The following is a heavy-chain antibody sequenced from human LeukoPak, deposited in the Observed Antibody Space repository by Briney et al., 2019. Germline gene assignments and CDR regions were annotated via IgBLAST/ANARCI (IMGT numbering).Heavy chain of an antibody. D-gene: IGHD6-19*01. J-gene: IGHJ4*02. Sequence: SETLSLTCTVSGGSVGGFYWTWIPQPPGGGIQGIGFIFSSGGTNYNPSLKSRVAISTDTSKNQVSLRVTSVTAADTAVYYCATGGAYTSGWYNIWGQGTLVSVSS. CDR1: GGSVGGFY. V-gene: IGHV4-4*09. CDR3: ATGGAYTSGWYNI. CDR2: IFSSGGT.